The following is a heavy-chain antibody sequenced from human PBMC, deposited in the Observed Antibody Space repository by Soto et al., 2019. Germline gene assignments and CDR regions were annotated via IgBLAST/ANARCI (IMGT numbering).Heavy chain of an antibody. D-gene: IGHD2-15*01. Sequence: PSETLSLTCTVSGGSIYRSGYYWGWIRQPPWRGLEWIGNIDNNGVTYSNPSLKSRVTISRETSKNHFSLELTSVPAVDMTLYYCGKVLVSATGHTDSDSWGPGTLVTVSS. CDR1: GGSIYRSGYY. CDR3: GKVLVSATGHTDSDS. CDR2: IDNNGVT. V-gene: IGHV4-39*02. J-gene: IGHJ4*02.